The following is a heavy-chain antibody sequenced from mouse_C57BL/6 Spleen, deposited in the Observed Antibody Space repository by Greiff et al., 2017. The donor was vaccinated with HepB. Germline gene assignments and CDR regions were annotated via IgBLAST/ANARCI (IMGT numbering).Heavy chain of an antibody. D-gene: IGHD1-2*01. CDR2: IYPGDGDT. V-gene: IGHV1-80*01. J-gene: IGHJ4*01. CDR3: ARSLLSYAMDY. Sequence: VKLQESGAELVKPGASVKISCKASGYAFSSYWMNWVKQRPGKGLEWIGQIYPGDGDTNYNGKFKGKATLTADKSSSTAYMQLSSLTSEDSAVYFCARSLLSYAMDYWGQGTSVTVSS. CDR1: GYAFSSYW.